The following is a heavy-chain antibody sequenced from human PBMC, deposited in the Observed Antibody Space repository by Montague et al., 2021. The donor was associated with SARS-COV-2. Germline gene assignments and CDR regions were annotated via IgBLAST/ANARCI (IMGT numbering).Heavy chain of an antibody. D-gene: IGHD4-11*01. J-gene: IGHJ6*02. CDR3: ACGEITTRGLIYYYGMDV. CDR1: GGSFSGYY. V-gene: IGHV4-34*01. Sequence: SETLSLTCAVYGGSFSGYYWTWIRQSPRKGLEWIGEINHSGSTNYNPSLKSRGTISADTSKNQFSLKLSSVTAADTAAYDCACGEITTRGLIYYYGMDVWGQGTPVTVSS. CDR2: INHSGST.